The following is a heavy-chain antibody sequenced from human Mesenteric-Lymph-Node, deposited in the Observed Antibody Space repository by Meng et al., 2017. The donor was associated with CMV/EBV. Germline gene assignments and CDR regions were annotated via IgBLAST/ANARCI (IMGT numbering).Heavy chain of an antibody. CDR1: GSPFNSYA. V-gene: IGHV1-69*10. D-gene: IGHD2-15*01. CDR2: IIPVLGKA. CDR3: ARDGVVVVGAIYYYGMDV. J-gene: IGHJ6*02. Sequence: SVKVSCKASGSPFNSYAVSWVRQAPGQGLEWVGGIIPVLGKAHYAQSFQGRITVTADKSTSTAYMELSSLRSEDTAVYYCARDGVVVVGAIYYYGMDVWGQGTTVTVSS.